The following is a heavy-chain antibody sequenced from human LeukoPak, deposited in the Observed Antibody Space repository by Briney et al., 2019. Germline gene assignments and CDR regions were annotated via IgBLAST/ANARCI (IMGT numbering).Heavy chain of an antibody. Sequence: GESLKISCKGSGYRFTSYWIGWVRQMPGKGLEWMGIIYPGDSDTRYSPSFQGQVTISADKSVSTAYLQWSSLKASDTAMYYCARRKRQWELLDYFDYWGQGTLVTVSS. CDR1: GYRFTSYW. V-gene: IGHV5-51*01. D-gene: IGHD1-26*01. CDR2: IYPGDSDT. CDR3: ARRKRQWELLDYFDY. J-gene: IGHJ4*02.